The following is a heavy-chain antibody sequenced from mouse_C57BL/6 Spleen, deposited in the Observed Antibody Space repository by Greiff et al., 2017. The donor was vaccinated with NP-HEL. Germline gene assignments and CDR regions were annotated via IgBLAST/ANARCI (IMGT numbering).Heavy chain of an antibody. J-gene: IGHJ4*01. CDR1: GYTFTEYT. CDR3: ASHETPLYGSSYGYYAMDY. CDR2: FYPGSGSI. V-gene: IGHV1-62-2*01. D-gene: IGHD1-1*01. Sequence: QVQLQQSGAELVKPGASVKLSCKASGYTFTEYTIHWVKQRSGQGLEWIGWFYPGSGSIKYNEKFKDKATLTVDKSSSTVYMELSRLTSEDSAVYFCASHETPLYGSSYGYYAMDYWGQGTSVTVSS.